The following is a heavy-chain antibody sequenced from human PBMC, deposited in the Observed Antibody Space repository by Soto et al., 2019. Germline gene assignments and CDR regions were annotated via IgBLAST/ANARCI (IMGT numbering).Heavy chain of an antibody. CDR3: AREGQPAAGTTPHN. J-gene: IGHJ4*02. CDR1: GFNFSSYA. D-gene: IGHD6-13*01. V-gene: IGHV3-30*04. Sequence: LKISCAASGFNFSSYAMHWVRQAPGKGLERVAVISYDGGKKYYADSVKGRFTISRDNSKNTLYVEMNSLSAEDTAVYYCAREGQPAAGTTPHNWGQGTLVTVSS. CDR2: ISYDGGKK.